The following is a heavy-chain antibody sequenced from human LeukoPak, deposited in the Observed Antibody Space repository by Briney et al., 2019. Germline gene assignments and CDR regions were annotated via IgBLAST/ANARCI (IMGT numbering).Heavy chain of an antibody. Sequence: PGGSLRLSCAASGFTFSSYAMSWVRQAPGKGLEWVSAISGSGGSTYYADSVKGRFTISRDDSKNTLYLQMHSLTSDDTALYYCAKDNPVCDYWGQGTLVTVSS. CDR1: GFTFSSYA. J-gene: IGHJ4*02. CDR2: ISGSGGST. D-gene: IGHD3-16*01. V-gene: IGHV3-23*01. CDR3: AKDNPVCDY.